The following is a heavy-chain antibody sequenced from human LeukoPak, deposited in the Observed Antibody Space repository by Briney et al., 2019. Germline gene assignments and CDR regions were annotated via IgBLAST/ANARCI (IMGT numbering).Heavy chain of an antibody. Sequence: SETLSLTCTVSGGSISSYYWSWIRQPPGKGLEWMGYIYYSGSTNYNPSLKSRVTTSVDKSKNQFSLKLSSVTAADTAVYYWARGGWSPYYDILTGTLTNWYFDLWGRGTLVTVSS. J-gene: IGHJ2*01. V-gene: IGHV4-59*01. CDR2: IYYSGST. D-gene: IGHD3-9*01. CDR1: GGSISSYY. CDR3: ARGGWSPYYDILTGTLTNWYFDL.